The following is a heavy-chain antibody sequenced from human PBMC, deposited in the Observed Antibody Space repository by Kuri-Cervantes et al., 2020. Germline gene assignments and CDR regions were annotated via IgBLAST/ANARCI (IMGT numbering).Heavy chain of an antibody. CDR1: GYSFSSND. V-gene: IGHV1-8*02. CDR3: ARAPRTGYSSSWYRDYYYYGMDV. J-gene: IGHJ6*02. Sequence: ASVKVSCKASGYSFSSNDINWVRQATGQGLEWMGWMNPNSGNTGYAQKFQGRVTMTRNTSISTAYMELSSLRSEDTAVYYCARAPRTGYSSSWYRDYYYYGMDVWGQGTTVTVSS. CDR2: MNPNSGNT. D-gene: IGHD6-13*01.